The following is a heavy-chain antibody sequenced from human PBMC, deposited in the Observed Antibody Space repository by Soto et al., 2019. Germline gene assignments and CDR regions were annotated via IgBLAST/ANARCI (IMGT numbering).Heavy chain of an antibody. CDR1: GGSISGSY. D-gene: IGHD6-19*01. V-gene: IGHV4-59*01. Sequence: SETLSLTCSVSGGSISGSYWSWRRQSPGKGLEWLGYVYYTGSTNYSPSLRSRVSISVDTSKNEFSLRLSSVTAADTAVYFCARSVAVPGAHIDYWGQGTQVTVSS. CDR3: ARSVAVPGAHIDY. CDR2: VYYTGST. J-gene: IGHJ4*02.